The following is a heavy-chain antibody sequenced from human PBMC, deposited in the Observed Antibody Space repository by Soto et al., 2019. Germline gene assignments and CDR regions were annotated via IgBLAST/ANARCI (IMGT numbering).Heavy chain of an antibody. CDR1: GFTFSDYY. V-gene: IGHV3-11*01. D-gene: IGHD3-3*01. Sequence: GGSLRLSCAASGFTFSDYYMSWIRQAPGKGLEWVSYISSSGSTIYYADSVKGRFTISRDNAKNSLYLQMNSLRAEDTAVYYCARGEVRFLEWLPKGYHYYGMDVWRQGTTVTVSS. CDR3: ARGEVRFLEWLPKGYHYYGMDV. CDR2: ISSSGSTI. J-gene: IGHJ6*02.